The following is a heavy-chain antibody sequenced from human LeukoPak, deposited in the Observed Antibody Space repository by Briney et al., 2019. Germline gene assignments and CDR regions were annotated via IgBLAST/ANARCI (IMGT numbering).Heavy chain of an antibody. V-gene: IGHV3-53*01. CDR2: IYSGGST. CDR1: GFTVSSNY. CDR3: AREPLIQEPYYFDY. D-gene: IGHD1-26*01. J-gene: IGHJ4*02. Sequence: GSLRLSCAASGFTVSSNYMSWVRQAPGEGLEWVSVIYSGGSTYYADSVKGRFTISRDNSKNTLYLQMNSLRAEDTAVYYCAREPLIQEPYYFDYWGQGTLVTVSS.